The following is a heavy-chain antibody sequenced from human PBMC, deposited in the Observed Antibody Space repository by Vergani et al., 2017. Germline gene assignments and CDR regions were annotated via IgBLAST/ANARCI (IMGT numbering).Heavy chain of an antibody. CDR3: ARYPTYYXGSGSWIYYYYMDV. CDR1: GGSISSGGYY. CDR2: IYYSGST. D-gene: IGHD3-10*01. J-gene: IGHJ6*03. V-gene: IGHV4-31*03. Sequence: QVQLQESGPGLVKPSQTLSLTCTVSGGSISSGGYYWSWIRQHPGKGLEWIGYIYYSGSTYYNPSLKSRVTISVDTSKNQFSLKLSSVTAADTAVYYCARYPTYYXGSGSWIYYYYMDVWGKGTTVTVSS.